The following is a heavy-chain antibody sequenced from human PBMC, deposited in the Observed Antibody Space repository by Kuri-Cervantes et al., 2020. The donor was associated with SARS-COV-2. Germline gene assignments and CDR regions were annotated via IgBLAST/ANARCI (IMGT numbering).Heavy chain of an antibody. D-gene: IGHD1-26*01. CDR2: INHSGGT. CDR3: ARLGGTTIGYNWFDP. V-gene: IGHV4-34*01. Sequence: SDPLSLTPAVSSGSNSGYYWSWTRQPLGKALEWIGEINHSGGTNSNPSLKSRVTMSIDTSKEQFSLKLTSVTAADTAVYYCARLGGTTIGYNWFDPCGQGTLVTVSS. J-gene: IGHJ5*02. CDR1: SGSNSGYY.